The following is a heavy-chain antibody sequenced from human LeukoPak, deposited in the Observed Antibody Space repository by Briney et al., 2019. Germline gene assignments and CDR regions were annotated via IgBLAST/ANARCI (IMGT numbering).Heavy chain of an antibody. Sequence: SETLSLTCGVSGYSISRGYYWAWIRPPPGKGLEWIGTIYHTGGTYYTPSLGSRVTISVDTSKNEFSLNLNSVTAADTAVYYCARAGWIITSGIDYWGQGALVTVSS. D-gene: IGHD3-10*01. CDR2: IYHTGGT. V-gene: IGHV4-38-2*01. CDR3: ARAGWIITSGIDY. J-gene: IGHJ4*02. CDR1: GYSISRGYY.